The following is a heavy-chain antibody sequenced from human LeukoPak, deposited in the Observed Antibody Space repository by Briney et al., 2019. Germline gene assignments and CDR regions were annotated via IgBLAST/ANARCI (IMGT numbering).Heavy chain of an antibody. CDR3: AAELSDGSGWYRHYFDY. Sequence: SQTLSLTCAISGDSVSSNSAAWNWIRQSPSRGLEWLGRTYYRSKWYNDYAVSVKSRITINPDTSKNQFSLQLNSVTPEDTAVYYCAAELSDGSGWYRHYFDYWGQGTLVTVSS. CDR2: TYYRSKWYN. V-gene: IGHV6-1*01. J-gene: IGHJ4*02. CDR1: GDSVSSNSAA. D-gene: IGHD6-19*01.